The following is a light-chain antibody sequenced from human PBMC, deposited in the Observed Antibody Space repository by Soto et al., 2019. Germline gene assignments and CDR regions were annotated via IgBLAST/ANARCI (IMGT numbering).Light chain of an antibody. V-gene: IGKV3-11*01. CDR3: QQRSSWPIT. CDR1: QSVRIH. J-gene: IGKJ5*01. Sequence: EIVLTQSPAMLSLSPGERAFLSCRASQSVRIHLAWYQQKPGQTPRLLISDATKRATGIPARFRGSGSGTEFTLTISSLEPEDFAIYYCQQRSSWPITFGQGTRLEIK. CDR2: DAT.